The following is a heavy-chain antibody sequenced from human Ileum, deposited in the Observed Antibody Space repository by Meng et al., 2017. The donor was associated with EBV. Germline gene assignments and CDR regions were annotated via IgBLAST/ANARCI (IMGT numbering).Heavy chain of an antibody. CDR1: GGAITNNNW. CDR2: ISQSGST. J-gene: IGHJ4*02. V-gene: IGHV4-4*02. Sequence: QVELQESGLRLVKHSGTLILPSAVSGGAITNNNWSWVRPPPGQGVEWMGEISQSGSTYYNTSLKSRVTISGDKSKNNFSLRLSSVTAADTAVYYCAKRTGDRGDYFDYWGQGALVTVSS. D-gene: IGHD7-27*01. CDR3: AKRTGDRGDYFDY.